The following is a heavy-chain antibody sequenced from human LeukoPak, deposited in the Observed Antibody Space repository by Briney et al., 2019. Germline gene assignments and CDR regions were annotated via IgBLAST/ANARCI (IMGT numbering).Heavy chain of an antibody. Sequence: ASVKVSCKASGYTFTGYYMHWVRQAPGQGLEWMGWINPNSGGTNYAQKFQGRVTVTRDTSISTAYMELSRLRSDDTAVYYCARALRLGELSLRYWGQGTLVTVSS. CDR3: ARALRLGELSLRY. CDR2: INPNSGGT. CDR1: GYTFTGYY. V-gene: IGHV1-2*02. J-gene: IGHJ4*02. D-gene: IGHD3-16*02.